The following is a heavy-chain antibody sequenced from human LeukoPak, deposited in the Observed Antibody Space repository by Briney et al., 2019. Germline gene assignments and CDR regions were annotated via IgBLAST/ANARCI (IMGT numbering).Heavy chain of an antibody. CDR2: IYSDGSRT. CDR3: TRSGRGGAFDI. J-gene: IGHJ3*02. V-gene: IGHV3-74*03. CDR1: GFTLSNYW. D-gene: IGHD1-26*01. Sequence: GGSLRLSCAGSGFTLSNYWMHWVRQGPGKGLAWVSRIYSDGSRTTYADSVKGRFTISGDNAKNTVYLQMNSLRADDTAAYYCTRSGRGGAFDIWGQGTMVTVSS.